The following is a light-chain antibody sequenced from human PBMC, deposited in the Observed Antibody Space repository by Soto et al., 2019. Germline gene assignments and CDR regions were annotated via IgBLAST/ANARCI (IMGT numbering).Light chain of an antibody. CDR2: GHN. CDR1: SSDIGAGYR. J-gene: IGLJ3*02. Sequence: QSVLTQPPSVSGAPGQRVTISCTGSSSDIGAGYRVRWYQQVPGTAPKLLISGHNNRPSGVPDRFFGSKSGTSASLTIIGLQAEDEADYYCQSYDSSLSGSGVFGGGTKLTVL. CDR3: QSYDSSLSGSGV. V-gene: IGLV1-40*01.